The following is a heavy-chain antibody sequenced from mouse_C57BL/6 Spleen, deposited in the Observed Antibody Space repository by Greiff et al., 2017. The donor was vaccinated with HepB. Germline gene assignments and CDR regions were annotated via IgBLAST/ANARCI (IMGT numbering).Heavy chain of an antibody. Sequence: EVHLVESGGGLVKPGGSLKLSCAASGFTFSSYTMSWVRQTPEKRLEWVATISGGGGNTYYPDSVKGRFTISRDNAKNTLYLQMSSLRSEDTALYYCARHHYYGSSYDYFDYWGQGTTLTVSS. CDR2: ISGGGGNT. CDR1: GFTFSSYT. CDR3: ARHHYYGSSYDYFDY. J-gene: IGHJ2*01. V-gene: IGHV5-9*01. D-gene: IGHD1-1*01.